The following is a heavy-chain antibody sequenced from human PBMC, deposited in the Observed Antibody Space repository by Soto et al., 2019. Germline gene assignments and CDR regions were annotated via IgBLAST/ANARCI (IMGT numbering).Heavy chain of an antibody. V-gene: IGHV1-69*06. J-gene: IGHJ4*02. CDR2: IIPIFGTL. CDR3: ARDKSAGSSGYRYCHDY. Sequence: SSVKVSCKHSGGTFSSDGITWVRQAPGQGLEWMGGIIPIFGTLNYAQKFQGRVTSTADKSTTTAYMELSSLRSEDTAIYYCARDKSAGSSGYRYCHDYWAQGTLDHVSS. D-gene: IGHD3-22*01. CDR1: GGTFSSDG.